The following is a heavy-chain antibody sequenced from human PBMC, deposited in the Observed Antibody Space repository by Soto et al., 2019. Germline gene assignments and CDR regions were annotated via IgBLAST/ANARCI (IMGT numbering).Heavy chain of an antibody. Sequence: SETLSLTWPLSGNSLTSYYWSWIRQPPGKGLEWVGYMYSSGNNNCNTSLKRRITISVDTSKTQFSLKLRSVAAAAAAVYYCARGGSGYSFDNWGQGTLVTVSS. CDR1: GNSLTSYY. D-gene: IGHD3-9*01. CDR2: MYSSGNN. V-gene: IGHV4-59*01. CDR3: ARGGSGYSFDN. J-gene: IGHJ4*02.